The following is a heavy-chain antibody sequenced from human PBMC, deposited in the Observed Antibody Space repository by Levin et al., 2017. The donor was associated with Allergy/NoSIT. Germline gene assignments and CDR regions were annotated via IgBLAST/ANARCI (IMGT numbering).Heavy chain of an antibody. V-gene: IGHV3-15*01. CDR2: IKSEKDGATT. Sequence: GESLKISCAASGFTFTNAWMSWVRQAPGKGLEWVGRIKSEKDGATTDYAAPVKGRFTISRDDSQITLYLQMNSLKTEDTALYFSTIDNPRYGAYLADSDYWGQGILVTVSS. D-gene: IGHD4-17*01. CDR1: GFTFTNAW. J-gene: IGHJ4*02. CDR3: TIDNPRYGAYLADSDY.